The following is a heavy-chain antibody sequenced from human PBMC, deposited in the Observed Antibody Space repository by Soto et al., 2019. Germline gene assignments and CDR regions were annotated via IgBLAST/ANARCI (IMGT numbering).Heavy chain of an antibody. CDR3: ARVVAARRGYFDY. V-gene: IGHV4-30-4*01. D-gene: IGHD6-6*01. Sequence: QAQLQESGPGLVKPSQTLSLTCTVSGGSISSGDYYWSWIRQPPGKGLEWIGYIYYSGSTYYNPSLKSRVTISVDTSKNQFSLKLSSVTAADTAVYYCARVVAARRGYFDYWGQGTLVTVSS. CDR1: GGSISSGDYY. CDR2: IYYSGST. J-gene: IGHJ4*02.